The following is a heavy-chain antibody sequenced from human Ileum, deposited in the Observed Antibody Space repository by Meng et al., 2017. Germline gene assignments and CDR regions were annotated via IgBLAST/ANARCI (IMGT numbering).Heavy chain of an antibody. CDR2: IDHSGSP. V-gene: IGHV4-4*02. Sequence: QRQLQGSGPGLVKPSGPLYLTSPVSGGPITTNSCGSWVRQSPEKGLEWIGQIDHSGSPYYNPSLKSRVTMSVDKSKSQVSLQLTSVTAADTAVYYCARHGGYYQDYWGQGTLVTVSS. D-gene: IGHD4-23*01. J-gene: IGHJ4*02. CDR3: ARHGGYYQDY. CDR1: GGPITTNSC.